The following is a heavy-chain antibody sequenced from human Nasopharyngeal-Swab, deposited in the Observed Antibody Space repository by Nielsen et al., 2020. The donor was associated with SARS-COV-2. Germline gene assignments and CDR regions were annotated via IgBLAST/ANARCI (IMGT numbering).Heavy chain of an antibody. Sequence: GGSLRLSCAASGFTFSSYEMNWVRQAPGKGLEWVSYISSSGSTIYYADSVKGRFTISRDNAKNSLYLQMNSLRDEDTAVYYCARDLSIGRYFDLYGMDVWGQGTTVTVSS. CDR2: ISSSGSTI. CDR3: ARDLSIGRYFDLYGMDV. D-gene: IGHD3-9*01. J-gene: IGHJ6*02. CDR1: GFTFSSYE. V-gene: IGHV3-48*03.